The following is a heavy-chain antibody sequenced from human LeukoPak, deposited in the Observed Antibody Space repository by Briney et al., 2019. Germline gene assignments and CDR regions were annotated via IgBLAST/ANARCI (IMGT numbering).Heavy chain of an antibody. CDR3: ARSGWFGDPSPFDY. CDR2: ISSSSSYI. Sequence: GGSLRLPCAASGFTFSSYSMNWVRQAPGKGLEWVSSISSSSSYIYYADSAKGRFTISRDNAKNSLYLQMNSLRAEDTAVYYCARSGWFGDPSPFDYWGQGTLVTVSS. CDR1: GFTFSSYS. D-gene: IGHD3-10*01. V-gene: IGHV3-21*01. J-gene: IGHJ4*02.